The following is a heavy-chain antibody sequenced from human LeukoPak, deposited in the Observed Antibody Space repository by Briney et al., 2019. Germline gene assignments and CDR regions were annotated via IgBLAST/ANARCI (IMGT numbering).Heavy chain of an antibody. CDR1: GFTFSSYA. Sequence: GGSLRLSRGVSGFTFSSYAMSWVRQAPGKGLEWVSTISGSGGSTYYADSVKGRFTISRDNPKNTLSLQMSSLRAEDTAVYYCAKAGYSSSWSFFNSWGQGTLVTVSP. CDR2: ISGSGGST. CDR3: AKAGYSSSWSFFNS. V-gene: IGHV3-23*01. J-gene: IGHJ4*02. D-gene: IGHD6-13*01.